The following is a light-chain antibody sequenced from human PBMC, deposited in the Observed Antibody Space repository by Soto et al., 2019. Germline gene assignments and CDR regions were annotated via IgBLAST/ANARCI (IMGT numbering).Light chain of an antibody. J-gene: IGLJ2*01. CDR3: QSYDSSLSGRE. Sequence: QSVLTQPPSVSGAPGQRVTISCTGSSSNIGAGYDVHWYQQLPGTAPKLLIYGNSNRPSGVPDRFSGSKSGTSASLAITGLQAEDEADYYCQSYDSSLSGREFGGGTKLTVL. CDR2: GNS. CDR1: SSNIGAGYD. V-gene: IGLV1-40*01.